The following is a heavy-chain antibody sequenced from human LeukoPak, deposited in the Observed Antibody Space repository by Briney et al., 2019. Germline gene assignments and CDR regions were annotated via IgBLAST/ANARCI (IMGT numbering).Heavy chain of an antibody. CDR2: INPNSGGT. CDR1: GYTFTDYY. Sequence: ASVKVSCKASGYTFTDYYIHWVRQAPGQALEWMAWINPNSGGTYYAQNFHDRITLTRDTSISTAYMKLSRLRSDDTAIYYCARANALYCSSTSCRFDYWGQGTLVTVSS. J-gene: IGHJ4*02. D-gene: IGHD2-2*01. V-gene: IGHV1-2*02. CDR3: ARANALYCSSTSCRFDY.